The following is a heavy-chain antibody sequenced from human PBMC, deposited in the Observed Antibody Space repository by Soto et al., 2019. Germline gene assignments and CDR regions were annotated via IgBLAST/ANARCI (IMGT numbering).Heavy chain of an antibody. J-gene: IGHJ6*02. D-gene: IGHD5-12*01. CDR3: ATDDYRFTSGYVFSMDA. CDR2: IAHDGSNK. CDR1: GFTFSSYA. V-gene: IGHV3-30-3*01. Sequence: QVQLVESGGGVVQPGRSLRLSCAASGFTFSSYAMHWVRQAPGKGLGWVAVIAHDGSNKYYADAVKGRFTISRDNSKNTMYLQMNSLKAEDTAVYSWATDDYRFTSGYVFSMDAWGQGTTVTVSS.